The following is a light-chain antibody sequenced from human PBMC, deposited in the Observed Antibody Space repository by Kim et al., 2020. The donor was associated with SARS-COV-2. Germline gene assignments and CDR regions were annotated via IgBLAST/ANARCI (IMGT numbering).Light chain of an antibody. CDR2: DAT. CDR1: QSVSSY. J-gene: IGKJ2*01. CDR3: QQRTNWYT. Sequence: EIVLTQSPATLSLSPGERATLSCRASQSVSSYLAWYQQKPGQAPRLLIYDATQRATGIPARFSGSGSGTYFTLTISSLEPEDFAVYYCQQRTNWYTFGQGTKLEI. V-gene: IGKV3-11*01.